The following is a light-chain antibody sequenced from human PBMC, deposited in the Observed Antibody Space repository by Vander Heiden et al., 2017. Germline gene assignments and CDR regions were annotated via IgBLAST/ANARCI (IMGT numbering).Light chain of an antibody. J-gene: IGKJ5*01. CDR3: RQTLQTLIT. CDR1: QSLLHSNGYNY. CDR2: LGS. V-gene: IGKV2-28*01. Sequence: DTVMTQSPLSLSVTPGEPASISCRSSQSLLHSNGYNYLDWYLQKPGQSPQLLIYLGSNRASGVPDRFSGSGSGTDFTLKISRVEAEDVGVYYCRQTLQTLITFGQGTRLEIQ.